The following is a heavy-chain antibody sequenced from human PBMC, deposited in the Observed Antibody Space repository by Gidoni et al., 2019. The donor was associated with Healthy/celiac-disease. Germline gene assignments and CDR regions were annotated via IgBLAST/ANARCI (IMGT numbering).Heavy chain of an antibody. V-gene: IGHV4-39*01. CDR2: IYYSGST. J-gene: IGHJ4*02. CDR1: GGSISSSSYY. Sequence: QLQLQESGPGLVKPSETLSLTCTVSGGSISSSSYYWGWVRPPPGKGLEWIGSIYYSGSTYYNPSLKSRVTISVDTSKTQFSLKLSSVTAADTAVYYCARVLLWFGELLPYYFDYWGQGTLVTVSS. D-gene: IGHD3-10*01. CDR3: ARVLLWFGELLPYYFDY.